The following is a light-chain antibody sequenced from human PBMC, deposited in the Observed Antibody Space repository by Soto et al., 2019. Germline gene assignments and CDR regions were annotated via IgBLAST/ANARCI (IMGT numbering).Light chain of an antibody. V-gene: IGLV2-11*01. CDR1: SSDVGGYNY. J-gene: IGLJ3*02. CDR3: CSYAGSIWV. CDR2: DVS. Sequence: QSALTQPRSVSGPPGQSVTISCTGTSSDVGGYNYVSWYQQHPGKAPKLMIYDVSKRPSGVPDRFSGSKSGNTASLTISGLQAEDEADYYCCSYAGSIWVFGGGTKLTVL.